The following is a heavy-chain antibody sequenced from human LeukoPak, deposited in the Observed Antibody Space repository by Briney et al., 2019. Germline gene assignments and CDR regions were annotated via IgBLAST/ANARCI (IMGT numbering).Heavy chain of an antibody. J-gene: IGHJ3*02. Sequence: GGSLRLSCAASGFTFSGYGIHWVRQAPGKGLEWVAVIWYDGGNKYYADSVKGRFTISRDNSKNTLYLQMNTLRAEDTAVYYCAKDREYSYVYDAFEMWGQGTLVTVSS. D-gene: IGHD3-16*01. V-gene: IGHV3-33*06. CDR3: AKDREYSYVYDAFEM. CDR1: GFTFSGYG. CDR2: IWYDGGNK.